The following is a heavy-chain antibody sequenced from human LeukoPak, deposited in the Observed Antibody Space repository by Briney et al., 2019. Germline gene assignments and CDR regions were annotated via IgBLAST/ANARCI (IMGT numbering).Heavy chain of an antibody. J-gene: IGHJ6*03. CDR3: TTTSGYRNYYYYYLDV. D-gene: IGHD3-22*01. Sequence: SETLSLTCMVSGDSISSNIYYWGWARQPPGKGLEWIGTSFNGGNSYYNPSLKSRVTISIDASRNQFSLTLTSVTAADTAVYYCTTTSGYRNYYYYYLDVWGKGTTVTVS. CDR1: GDSISSNIYY. CDR2: SFNGGNS. V-gene: IGHV4-39*01.